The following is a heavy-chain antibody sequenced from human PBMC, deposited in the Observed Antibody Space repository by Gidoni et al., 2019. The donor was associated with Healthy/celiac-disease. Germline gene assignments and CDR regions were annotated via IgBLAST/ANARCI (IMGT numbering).Heavy chain of an antibody. V-gene: IGHV1-46*01. CDR3: ARMGAHDAFDI. Sequence: QVQLVQSGAEVKKPGASVKVSCKASVYTFTSYYMHWVRQAPGQGLEWMGIINPSGGSTSYAQKFQGRVTMTRDTSTSTVYMELSSLRSEDTAVYYCARMGAHDAFDIWGQGTMVTVSS. D-gene: IGHD1-26*01. CDR2: INPSGGST. J-gene: IGHJ3*02. CDR1: VYTFTSYY.